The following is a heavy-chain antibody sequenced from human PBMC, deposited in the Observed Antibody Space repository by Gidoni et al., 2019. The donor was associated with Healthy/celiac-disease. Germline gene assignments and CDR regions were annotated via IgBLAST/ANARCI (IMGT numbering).Heavy chain of an antibody. J-gene: IGHJ6*02. Sequence: EVQLVESGGGLVQPGGSLRLSCAASGFTFSSYEMNWVRQAPGKGLEWVSYISSSGSTLYYADSVKGRFTISRDNAKNSLYLQMNSLRAEDTAVYYCARDGQEGYSYTYYYYYGMDVWGQGTTVTVSS. CDR3: ARDGQEGYSYTYYYYYGMDV. CDR1: GFTFSSYE. CDR2: ISSSGSTL. V-gene: IGHV3-48*03. D-gene: IGHD5-18*01.